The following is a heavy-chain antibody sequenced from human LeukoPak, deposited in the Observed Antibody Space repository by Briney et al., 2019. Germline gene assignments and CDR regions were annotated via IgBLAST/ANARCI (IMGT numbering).Heavy chain of an antibody. Sequence: GGSLRLSCAASGFTFSSYWMSWVRQAPGKGLQWVANIKQDGSEKYYVDSVKGRFTISRDNAKNSLYLQMNSLRAEDTAVYYCARGLEVVPAAEYFQHWGQGTLVTVSS. CDR1: GFTFSSYW. CDR2: IKQDGSEK. V-gene: IGHV3-7*01. D-gene: IGHD2-2*01. J-gene: IGHJ1*01. CDR3: ARGLEVVPAAEYFQH.